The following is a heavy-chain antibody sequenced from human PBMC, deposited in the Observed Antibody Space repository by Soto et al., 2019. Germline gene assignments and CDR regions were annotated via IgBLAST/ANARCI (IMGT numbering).Heavy chain of an antibody. CDR3: ARGFGGYSWFDP. J-gene: IGHJ5*02. D-gene: IGHD3-22*01. Sequence: ETLCLNCTVSGGSISSRSYYRAWIRQPPGKGLEWIATIYYNGNTYYNPSLKSRATISVDASENRFSLKLRSVTAADTAVYYCARGFGGYSWFDPWGQGTLVTVYS. CDR2: IYYNGNT. CDR1: GGSISSRSYY. V-gene: IGHV4-39*02.